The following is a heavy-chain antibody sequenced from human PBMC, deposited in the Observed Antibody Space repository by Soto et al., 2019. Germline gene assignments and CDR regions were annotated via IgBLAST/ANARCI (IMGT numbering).Heavy chain of an antibody. D-gene: IGHD3-3*01. CDR2: IYYSGST. CDR3: ARPSPGYDFWSGYFRPDYYYYGMDV. V-gene: IGHV4-39*01. J-gene: IGHJ6*02. Sequence: SETLSLTCTVSGGSISSSSYYWGWIRQPPGKGLEWIGSIYYSGSTYYNPSLKSRVTISVDTSKNQFSLKLSSVTAADTAVYYCARPSPGYDFWSGYFRPDYYYYGMDVWGQGTTVTVSS. CDR1: GGSISSSSYY.